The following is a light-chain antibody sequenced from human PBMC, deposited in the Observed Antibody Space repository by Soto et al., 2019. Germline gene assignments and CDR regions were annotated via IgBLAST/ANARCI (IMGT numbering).Light chain of an antibody. CDR2: DAS. Sequence: EMVLTQSPATVSWSPGEVATLSEMASQSVSSYLAWYQQKPGQAPRLLIYDASNRATGIPARFSGSGSGTDFTLTISSLEPEDFAVYYCQQRSNWTWTFGQGTKVDIK. CDR3: QQRSNWTWT. CDR1: QSVSSY. J-gene: IGKJ1*01. V-gene: IGKV3-11*01.